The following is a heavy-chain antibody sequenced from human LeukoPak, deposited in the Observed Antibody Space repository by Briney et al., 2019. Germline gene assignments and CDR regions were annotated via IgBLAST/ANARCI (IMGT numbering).Heavy chain of an antibody. V-gene: IGHV3-21*01. CDR1: GFTFSSYS. D-gene: IGHD6-19*01. Sequence: GGSLTLSCAASGFTFSSYSMNWLRNAPGKGLEWVSSISSNSSYIYYGDSVKGRFTISRDNAKNSLYLQMNSLRAEDTAVYYCARASGQWLVSYGMDVWGQGTTVTVSS. CDR2: ISSNSSYI. CDR3: ARASGQWLVSYGMDV. J-gene: IGHJ6*02.